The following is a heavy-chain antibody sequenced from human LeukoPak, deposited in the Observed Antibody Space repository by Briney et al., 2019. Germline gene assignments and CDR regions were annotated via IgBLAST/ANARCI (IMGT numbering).Heavy chain of an antibody. V-gene: IGHV4-59*01. Sequence: SEPLSLTCTVSGGSISSYYWSWIRQPPGKRLEWIGYIYYSGSTSYNPSLKSRVTISVDTSKNQICLKLSTVTAADTAVYYCARDLGVIVRAFDIWGQGTMVTVSS. J-gene: IGHJ3*02. D-gene: IGHD3-16*02. CDR3: ARDLGVIVRAFDI. CDR2: IYYSGST. CDR1: GGSISSYY.